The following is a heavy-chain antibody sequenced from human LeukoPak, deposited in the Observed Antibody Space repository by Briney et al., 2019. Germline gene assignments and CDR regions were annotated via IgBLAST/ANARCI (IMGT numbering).Heavy chain of an antibody. D-gene: IGHD1-26*01. J-gene: IGHJ3*02. V-gene: IGHV4-39*01. CDR1: GGSISSSSYY. Sequence: SETLSLTCTVSGGSISSSSYYWGWIRQPPGKGLEWIGSIYYSGSTYYNPSLKSRVTISVDTSKSQFSLKLSSVTAADTAVYYCARGGVGAIDAFDIWGQGTMVTVSS. CDR2: IYYSGST. CDR3: ARGGVGAIDAFDI.